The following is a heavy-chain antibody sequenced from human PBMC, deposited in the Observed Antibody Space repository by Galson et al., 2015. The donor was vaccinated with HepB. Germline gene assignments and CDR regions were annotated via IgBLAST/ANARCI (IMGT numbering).Heavy chain of an antibody. J-gene: IGHJ6*03. V-gene: IGHV1-18*01. CDR1: GYTFTSYG. D-gene: IGHD2-2*01. CDR2: ISAYSGNT. Sequence: QSGAEVKKPGASVKVSCKASGYTFTSYGISWVRQAPGQGLEWMGWISAYSGNTNYAQKLQGRVTMTTDTSTSTAYMELWSLRSDDTAVYYCARFVHVVVVQNYYYYMDVWGKGTTVTVSS. CDR3: ARFVHVVVVQNYYYYMDV.